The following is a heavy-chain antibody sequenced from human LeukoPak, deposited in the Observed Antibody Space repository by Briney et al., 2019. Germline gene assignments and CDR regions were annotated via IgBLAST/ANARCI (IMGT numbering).Heavy chain of an antibody. CDR1: GFSISSGYY. J-gene: IGHJ4*02. V-gene: IGHV4-38-2*01. D-gene: IGHD5-24*01. CDR2: IYHSEST. Sequence: PSETLSLTCAVSGFSISSGYYWGWIRQPPRKGLEWIGSIYHSESTYYNPSLKSRVTISVDTSTNQFSLKLRSVTAADTAVYYCARVRDGYNFGYFDYWGQGTLVTVSS. CDR3: ARVRDGYNFGYFDY.